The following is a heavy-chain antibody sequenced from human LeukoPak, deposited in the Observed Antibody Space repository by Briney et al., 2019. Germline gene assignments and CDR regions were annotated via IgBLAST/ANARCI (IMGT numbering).Heavy chain of an antibody. CDR3: ATECGYSGYDSCEDY. J-gene: IGHJ4*02. V-gene: IGHV1-24*01. CDR1: GYTLTELS. D-gene: IGHD5-12*01. CDR2: FDPEDGET. Sequence: ASVKVSRKVSGYTLTELSMHWVRQAPGKGLEWMGGFDPEDGETIYAQKFQGRVTMTGDTSTDTAYMELSSLRSEDTAVYYCATECGYSGYDSCEDYWGQGTLVTVSS.